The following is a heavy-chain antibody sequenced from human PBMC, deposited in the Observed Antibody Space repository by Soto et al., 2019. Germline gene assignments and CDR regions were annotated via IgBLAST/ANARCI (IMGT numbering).Heavy chain of an antibody. V-gene: IGHV3-30*18. CDR1: GFTFSSYG. Sequence: QVQLVESGGGVVQPGRSLRLSCAASGFTFSSYGMHWVRQAPGKGLEWMAVISYDGSNKYYADSVKGRFTISRDNSKNTLYLQMNSLRAEDTAVYYCAKAGSVGATALDYWGQGTLVTVSS. CDR3: AKAGSVGATALDY. J-gene: IGHJ4*02. CDR2: ISYDGSNK. D-gene: IGHD1-26*01.